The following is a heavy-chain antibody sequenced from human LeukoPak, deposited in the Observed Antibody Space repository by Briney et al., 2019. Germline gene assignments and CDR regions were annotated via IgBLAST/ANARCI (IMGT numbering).Heavy chain of an antibody. Sequence: GGSLRLSCEASGFTFRSYWMHWVRQAPGKGLVWVSRINSDGSATSYADSVKGRFTISRDNAKATLYLQMNSLRAEDTAVCYCARGHASSWSNWYFDLWGRGTLGTVSS. D-gene: IGHD6-13*01. CDR3: ARGHASSWSNWYFDL. CDR2: INSDGSAT. CDR1: GFTFRSYW. J-gene: IGHJ2*01. V-gene: IGHV3-74*01.